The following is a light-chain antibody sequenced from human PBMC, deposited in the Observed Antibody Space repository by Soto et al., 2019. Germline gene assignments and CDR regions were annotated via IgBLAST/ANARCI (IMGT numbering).Light chain of an antibody. CDR1: QSVSSSY. CDR2: GAS. J-gene: IGKJ1*01. CDR3: QQYGSSPWAT. Sequence: EIVLTQSPGTLSLSPGERATLSCRASQSVSSSYLAWYQQKPGQAPRLLIYGASSRATGIPDRFSGSGSGTDFTLTISRLEPEDFAVYYCQQYGSSPWATFGQGTKVETK. V-gene: IGKV3-20*01.